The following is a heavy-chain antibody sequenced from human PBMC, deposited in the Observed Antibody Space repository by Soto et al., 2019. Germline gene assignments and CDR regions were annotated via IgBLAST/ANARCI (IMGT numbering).Heavy chain of an antibody. D-gene: IGHD6-19*01. CDR3: ARDGWQVLTRSYSDC. V-gene: IGHV3-30*03. CDR2: ISHDESNI. Sequence: QVQLVESGGGVVQPGGSLRVSCAASGFHFSGYQMHWVRQAPGKGVEWVALISHDESNIEYADSVRGRFTISRDNSKNTLYLQMNSLTPEDTAVYFCARDGWQVLTRSYSDCWGQGTLVIVSS. CDR1: GFHFSGYQ. J-gene: IGHJ4*02.